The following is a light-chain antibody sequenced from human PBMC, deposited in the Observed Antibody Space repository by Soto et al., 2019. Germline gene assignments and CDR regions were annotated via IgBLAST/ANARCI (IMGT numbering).Light chain of an antibody. J-gene: IGLJ2*01. CDR2: EVS. Sequence: HSALTQPPSASGSPGQSVTISCTGTSSDVGSCNSVSWYQQHPGKVPKLLISEVSKRPSGVPDRFSGSKSGNTASLTVSGLQAEDEADYYCSSCRGSDIIFGGGTKLTVL. CDR3: SSCRGSDII. CDR1: SSDVGSCNS. V-gene: IGLV2-8*01.